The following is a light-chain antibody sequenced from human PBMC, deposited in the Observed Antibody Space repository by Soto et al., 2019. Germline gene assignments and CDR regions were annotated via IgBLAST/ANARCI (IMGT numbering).Light chain of an antibody. CDR3: QHYNDWPLT. Sequence: EKVMTQSPAALSVSPGERATLSCRASQSVNSNLAWYKQKPGQAPRRLLYGASTRATGIPARFSGSASGTEFTLTISSLQSEDSAVDYGQHYNDWPLTFGGGTKVEIK. CDR2: GAS. V-gene: IGKV3-15*01. CDR1: QSVNSN. J-gene: IGKJ4*01.